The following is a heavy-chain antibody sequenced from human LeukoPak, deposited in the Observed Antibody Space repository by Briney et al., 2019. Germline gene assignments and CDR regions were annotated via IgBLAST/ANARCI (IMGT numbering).Heavy chain of an antibody. CDR2: IYYSGST. J-gene: IGHJ4*02. Sequence: SETLSLTCTVSGGSISSGDYYWSWIRQPPGKGLEWIGYIYYSGSTHYNAPLKSRVTISVDTSKNQFSLKLSSVTAADTAVYYCAREREVEYFDYWGQGILVTVSS. CDR1: GGSISSGDYY. CDR3: AREREVEYFDY. V-gene: IGHV4-30-4*01.